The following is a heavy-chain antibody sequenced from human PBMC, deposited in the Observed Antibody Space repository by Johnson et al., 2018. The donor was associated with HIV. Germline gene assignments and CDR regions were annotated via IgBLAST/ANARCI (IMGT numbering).Heavy chain of an antibody. Sequence: VQLVESGGGLVQPGGSLRLSCAASGFTFSSDAMSWVRQAPGKGLEWVSRINSDGSSTSYADSVKGRFTISRDNAKNSLYLQMNSLRAGDTAVYYCARGDYGGNLDAFDIWGQGTMVTVSS. V-gene: IGHV3-74*02. CDR3: ARGDYGGNLDAFDI. J-gene: IGHJ3*02. CDR2: INSDGSST. D-gene: IGHD4-23*01. CDR1: GFTFSSDA.